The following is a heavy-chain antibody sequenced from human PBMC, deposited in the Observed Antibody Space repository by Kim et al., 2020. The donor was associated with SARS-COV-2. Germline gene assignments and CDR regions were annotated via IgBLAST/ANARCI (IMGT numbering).Heavy chain of an antibody. Sequence: ASVKVSCKAFGYTFNHYAINWVRQAPGQGPEWVGWINTQTGNPTYAQDFLGRFVLSLDTSVSTTYLEIINLRTEDTAVYYCARDLSRNFDYWGQGTLVTVSS. CDR3: ARDLSRNFDY. CDR2: INTQTGNP. V-gene: IGHV7-4-1*02. CDR1: GYTFNHYA. J-gene: IGHJ4*02.